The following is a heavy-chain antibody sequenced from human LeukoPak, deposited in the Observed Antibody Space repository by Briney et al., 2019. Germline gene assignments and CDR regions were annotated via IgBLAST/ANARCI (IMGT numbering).Heavy chain of an antibody. CDR1: GYTFTRYY. V-gene: IGHV1-2*02. Sequence: GASLKVSCKASGYTFTRYYMHWVRQAPGQGLEWMGWINPNSGGTNYAQKFQGRVTMTRDTSISTAYMELSRLRSDDTAVYYCARAQYYGSGSYYHYWGQGTLVTVSS. CDR3: ARAQYYGSGSYYHY. CDR2: INPNSGGT. D-gene: IGHD3-10*01. J-gene: IGHJ4*02.